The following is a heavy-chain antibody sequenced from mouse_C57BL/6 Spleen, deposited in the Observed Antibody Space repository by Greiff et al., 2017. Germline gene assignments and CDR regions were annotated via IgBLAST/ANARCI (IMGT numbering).Heavy chain of an antibody. CDR2: IRNKANNHAT. CDR3: TMMYYYGTLYAMDY. CDR1: GFTFSDAW. Sequence: EVKLMESGGGLVQPGGSMKLSCAASGFTFSDAWMDWVRQSPEKGLEWVAEIRNKANNHATYYAESVKGRFTISRDDSKSSVYLQMNSLRAEDTGIYYCTMMYYYGTLYAMDYWGQGTSVTVAS. V-gene: IGHV6-6*01. J-gene: IGHJ4*01. D-gene: IGHD1-1*01.